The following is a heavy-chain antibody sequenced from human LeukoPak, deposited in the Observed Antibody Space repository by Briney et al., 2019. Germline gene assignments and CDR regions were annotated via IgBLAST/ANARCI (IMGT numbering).Heavy chain of an antibody. Sequence: GSLRLSCTVSGYSISSGYYWGWIRQPPGKGLEWIGSIYHSGSTYYNPSLKSRVTISVDTSKNQFSLKLSSVTAADTAVYYCARLYSSSWSFNYWGQGTLVTVSS. J-gene: IGHJ4*02. CDR3: ARLYSSSWSFNY. V-gene: IGHV4-38-2*02. D-gene: IGHD6-13*01. CDR1: GYSISSGYY. CDR2: IYHSGST.